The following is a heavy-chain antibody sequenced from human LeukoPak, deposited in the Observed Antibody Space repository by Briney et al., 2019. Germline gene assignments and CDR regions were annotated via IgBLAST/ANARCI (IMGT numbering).Heavy chain of an antibody. Sequence: GGSLRLPCAGSVFTFNRYWMSWLRQAPGKGLERVANIKEDGSEKYYVDSVKGRFTISRDNAKNSLYLQVNSLRAEDPADYHCARLGYLWYVDSWGQGTLVTVSS. CDR2: IKEDGSEK. J-gene: IGHJ4*02. CDR1: VFTFNRYW. CDR3: ARLGYLWYVDS. D-gene: IGHD2-15*01. V-gene: IGHV3-7*01.